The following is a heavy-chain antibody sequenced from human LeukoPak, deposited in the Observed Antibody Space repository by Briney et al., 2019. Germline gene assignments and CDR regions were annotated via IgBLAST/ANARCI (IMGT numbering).Heavy chain of an antibody. CDR1: GFSFSVSH. CDR2: IRSSGTTI. D-gene: IGHD4-17*01. V-gene: IGHV3-11*04. CDR3: ARGSPTGYYHMDV. J-gene: IGHJ6*03. Sequence: PGGSLRLSCAGSGFSFSVSHMSWIRQAPGKGLEWISHIRSSGTTIYHTDTVKGRFTISRDTAKNSLYLQMNSLRAEDTAVYCCARGSPTGYYHMDVWGKGTTVTVSS.